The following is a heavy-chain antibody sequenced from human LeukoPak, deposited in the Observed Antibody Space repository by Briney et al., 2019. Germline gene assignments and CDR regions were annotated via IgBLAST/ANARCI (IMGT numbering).Heavy chain of an antibody. J-gene: IGHJ3*02. CDR2: INSDGSST. CDR1: GFTFSSYW. CDR3: ARVWGSDAFDI. D-gene: IGHD3-16*01. V-gene: IGHV3-74*01. Sequence: GGSLRLSCTVSGFTFSSYWMHWVRQAPGKGLVWVSRINSDGSSTTYADSVKGRFTISRDNAKNTLYLQMNSLRAEDTAEYYCARVWGSDAFDIWGQGTMVTVSS.